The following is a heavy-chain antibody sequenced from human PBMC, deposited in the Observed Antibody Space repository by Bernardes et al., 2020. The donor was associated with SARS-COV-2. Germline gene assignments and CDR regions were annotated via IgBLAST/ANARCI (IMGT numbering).Heavy chain of an antibody. Sequence: GGSLSLSCAASGFTFSSYAMSWVRQAPGKGLEWVSAISDSGENTYYATSVEGRFTIARDNSKNTLHLQMNGRRAEETAVYYCAKDGVDYDSSGYCARHLDYWGQGTLVTVS. J-gene: IGHJ4*02. CDR2: ISDSGENT. D-gene: IGHD3-22*01. V-gene: IGHV3-23*01. CDR1: GFTFSSYA. CDR3: AKDGVDYDSSGYCARHLDY.